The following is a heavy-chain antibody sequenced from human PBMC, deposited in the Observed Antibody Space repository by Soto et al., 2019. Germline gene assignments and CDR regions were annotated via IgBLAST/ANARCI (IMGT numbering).Heavy chain of an antibody. CDR2: ISSSSSYI. CDR1: GFTFSSYS. Sequence: GGSLRLSCAASGFTFSSYSMNWVRQAPGKGLEWVSSISSSSSYIYYADSVKGRFTISRDNAKNSLYLQMNSLRAEDTAVYYCARDTPNDPYCSGGSCYGHFDYWGQGTLGTV. CDR3: ARDTPNDPYCSGGSCYGHFDY. V-gene: IGHV3-21*01. D-gene: IGHD2-15*01. J-gene: IGHJ4*02.